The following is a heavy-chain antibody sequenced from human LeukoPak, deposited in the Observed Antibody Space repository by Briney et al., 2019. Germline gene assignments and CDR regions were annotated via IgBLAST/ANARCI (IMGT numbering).Heavy chain of an antibody. CDR1: GFTFSSYA. Sequence: GGSLRLSCAASGFTFSSYAMSWVRQAPGKGLEWVSAISGSGGSTYHADSVKGRFTISRDNSKNTLYLQMNSLRAEDTAVYYCAREIAVAGMYYYGMDVWGQGTTVTVSS. CDR3: AREIAVAGMYYYGMDV. V-gene: IGHV3-23*01. J-gene: IGHJ6*02. D-gene: IGHD6-19*01. CDR2: ISGSGGST.